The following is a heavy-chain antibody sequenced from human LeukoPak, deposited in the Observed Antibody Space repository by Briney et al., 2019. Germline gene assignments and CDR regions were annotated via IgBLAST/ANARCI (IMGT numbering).Heavy chain of an antibody. Sequence: GGSLRLSCAASGFTFSSYGMSWVRQAPGKGLEWVGRIKSKTDGGTTDYAAPVKGRFTISRDDSKNTLYLQMNSLKTEDTAVYYCTTDLRVGALGAFDIWGQGTMVTVSS. V-gene: IGHV3-15*01. CDR3: TTDLRVGALGAFDI. CDR2: IKSKTDGGTT. CDR1: GFTFSSYG. D-gene: IGHD1-26*01. J-gene: IGHJ3*02.